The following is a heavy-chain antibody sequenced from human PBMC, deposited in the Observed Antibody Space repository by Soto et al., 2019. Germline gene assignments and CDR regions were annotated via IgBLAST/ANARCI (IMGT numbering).Heavy chain of an antibody. V-gene: IGHV3-49*04. CDR2: IRSKAYGGTT. Sequence: GGSLRLSCTASGFTFGDYAMSWVRQAPGKGLEWVGFIRSKAYGGTTEYAASVKGRFTISRDDSKSIAYLQMNSLKTEDTAVYYCTRNPYSSSWPLDYWGQGTLVTV. J-gene: IGHJ4*02. D-gene: IGHD6-13*01. CDR1: GFTFGDYA. CDR3: TRNPYSSSWPLDY.